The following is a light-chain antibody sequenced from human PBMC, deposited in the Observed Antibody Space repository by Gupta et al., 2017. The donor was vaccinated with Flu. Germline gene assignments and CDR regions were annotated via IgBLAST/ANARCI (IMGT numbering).Light chain of an antibody. CDR3: TSYTTSSTLV. J-gene: IGLJ3*02. CDR1: SSDVGSYKF. CDR2: EVN. V-gene: IGLV2-14*01. Sequence: QSALTQPASVSGSPGQSITISCTGTSSDVGSYKFVSWYQQHPDKAPKLIIYEVNNRPSGVSSRFSGSKSGNTASLTISGLQAEDEADYYCTSYTTSSTLVFGGGTKVTVL.